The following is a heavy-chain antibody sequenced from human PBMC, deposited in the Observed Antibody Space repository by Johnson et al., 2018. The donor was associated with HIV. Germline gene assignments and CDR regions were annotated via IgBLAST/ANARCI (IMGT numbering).Heavy chain of an antibody. J-gene: IGHJ3*01. CDR3: AIIPAGNSFAV. D-gene: IGHD2-21*01. CDR2: IWFDGSNK. V-gene: IGHV3-33*01. Sequence: QVQLVESGGGVVQPGTSLRLSCEASGFTFSSYGMHWVRQAPGKGLEWAEVIWFDGSNKYYADSVKGRFTISRDNSENTLYLQMDSLRAEDTAMYYCAIIPAGNSFAVWGQGTMVTVSS. CDR1: GFTFSSYG.